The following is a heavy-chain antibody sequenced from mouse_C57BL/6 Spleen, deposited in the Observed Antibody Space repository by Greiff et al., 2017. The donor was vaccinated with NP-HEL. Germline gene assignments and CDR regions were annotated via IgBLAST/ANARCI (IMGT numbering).Heavy chain of an antibody. CDR2: ISNGGGST. J-gene: IGHJ2*01. Sequence: DVMLVESGGGLVQPGGSLKLSCAASGFTFSDYYMYWVRQTPEKRLEWVAYISNGGGSTYYPDTVKGRFTISRDNAKNTLYLQMSRLKSEDTAMYYCARGLSNYDYFDYWGQGTTLTVSS. CDR3: ARGLSNYDYFDY. V-gene: IGHV5-12*01. D-gene: IGHD2-5*01. CDR1: GFTFSDYY.